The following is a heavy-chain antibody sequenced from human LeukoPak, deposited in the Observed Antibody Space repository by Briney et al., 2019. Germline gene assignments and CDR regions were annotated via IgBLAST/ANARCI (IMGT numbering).Heavy chain of an antibody. Sequence: ASVKVSCKASGYTFTSYDIKGGREATGQGGERMGGRNPKSGKTGYAQKFQGRVTITRNTSISTAYMELSSLRSEYTAVYYCARGGAYCSSTSCRYNCFDLWGQGTLVTVSS. D-gene: IGHD2-2*01. CDR2: RNPKSGKT. CDR3: ARGGAYCSSTSCRYNCFDL. J-gene: IGHJ5*02. CDR1: GYTFTSYD. V-gene: IGHV1-8*03.